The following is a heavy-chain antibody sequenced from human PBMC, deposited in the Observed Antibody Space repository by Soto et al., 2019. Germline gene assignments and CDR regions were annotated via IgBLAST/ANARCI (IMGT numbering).Heavy chain of an antibody. V-gene: IGHV3-33*06. CDR1: GFTFSSYG. J-gene: IGHJ3*02. CDR2: IWYDGSNK. CDR3: AKDRPRYCSSTIWVPAAIDI. Sequence: GGSLRLSCAASGFTFSSYGMHWVRQAPGKGLEWVAVIWYDGSNKYYADSVKGRFTISRDNSKNTLYLQMNSLRAEDTAVYYCAKDRPRYCSSTIWVPAAIDIWGQWTVVTVS. D-gene: IGHD2-2*01.